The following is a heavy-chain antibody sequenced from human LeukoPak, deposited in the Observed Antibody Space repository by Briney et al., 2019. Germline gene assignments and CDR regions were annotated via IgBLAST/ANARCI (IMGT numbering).Heavy chain of an antibody. J-gene: IGHJ4*02. D-gene: IGHD6-13*01. Sequence: SLRFSCAASGFTFDDYAMHWVRQAPGKGLEWASGISWNSGSIGYADSVKGRFTISRDNAKNSLYLQMNSLRAEDTALYYCAKDIAAAGIIIDYWGQGTLVTVSS. CDR3: AKDIAAAGIIIDY. CDR1: GFTFDDYA. V-gene: IGHV3-9*01. CDR2: ISWNSGSI.